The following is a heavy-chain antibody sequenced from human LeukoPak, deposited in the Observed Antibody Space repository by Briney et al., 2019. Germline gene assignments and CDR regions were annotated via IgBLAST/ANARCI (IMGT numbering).Heavy chain of an antibody. Sequence: PGGSLRLSCAASGFTFRSYRMNWVRQAPGKGLEWVSVIYSGGSTYYADSVRGRFTISRDNSKNTLYLQMNSLRAEDTAVYYCATRNHCTGGSCYFDYWGQGTLVTVSS. D-gene: IGHD2-15*01. CDR2: IYSGGST. J-gene: IGHJ4*02. CDR1: GFTFRSYR. CDR3: ATRNHCTGGSCYFDY. V-gene: IGHV3-66*01.